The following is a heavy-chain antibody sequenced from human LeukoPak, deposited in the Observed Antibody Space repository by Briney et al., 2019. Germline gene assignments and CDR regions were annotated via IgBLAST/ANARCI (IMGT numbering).Heavy chain of an antibody. CDR1: GGSIRSSSYY. CDR2: IYYSGST. J-gene: IGHJ4*02. CDR3: ARNSTYYYDRSTYSYFDD. V-gene: IGHV4-39*01. D-gene: IGHD3-22*01. Sequence: SETLSLTCTVSGGSIRSSSYYWGWIRQPPGKGLEWIGSIYYSGSTHYHRARKSQVTISVDTSKNQLSLKLSSVTAADTAMYYCARNSTYYYDRSTYSYFDDWGQGTLVTVSS.